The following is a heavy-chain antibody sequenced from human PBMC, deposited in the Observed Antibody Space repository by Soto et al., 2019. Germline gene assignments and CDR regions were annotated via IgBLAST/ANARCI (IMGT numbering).Heavy chain of an antibody. CDR3: AAIERRSDSNY. D-gene: IGHD2-21*01. CDR1: GFTFSRYW. J-gene: IGHJ4*02. V-gene: IGHV3-7*01. CDR2: IKEDGSEI. Sequence: EVQLVGSGGGLVQPGGSLRLSCVASGFTFSRYWMNWVRQAPGKGLEWVANIKEDGSEINYVDSLKGRFTISRDNAKESVYLQMNRLRAEDTGVYFCAAIERRSDSNYWGQGIPVAVSS.